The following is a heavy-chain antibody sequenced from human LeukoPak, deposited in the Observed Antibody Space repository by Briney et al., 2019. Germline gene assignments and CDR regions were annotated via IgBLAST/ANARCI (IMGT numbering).Heavy chain of an antibody. CDR1: GGSFSGYY. Sequence: KSSETLSLTCAVYGGSFSGYYWSWIRQPPGKGLEWIGEINHSGSTNYNPSLKSRVTISVDTSKNQFSLKLSSVTAADTAVYYCARPGLVAADAFDIWGQGTMVTVSS. V-gene: IGHV4-34*01. CDR2: INHSGST. CDR3: ARPGLVAADAFDI. D-gene: IGHD2-15*01. J-gene: IGHJ3*02.